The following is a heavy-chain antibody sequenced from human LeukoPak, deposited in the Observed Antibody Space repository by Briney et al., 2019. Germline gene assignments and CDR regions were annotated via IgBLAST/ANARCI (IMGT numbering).Heavy chain of an antibody. CDR1: GFTFNNYG. D-gene: IGHD5-18*01. Sequence: SGGSLRLSCAASGFTFNNYGMHWFRQAPGKGLEWVAVASFDGSKKFYGDSVKGRFTISRDSSKDTLSLQMNSLRAEDTAVYYCAKELRGYSYGEHWGQGTLVTVSS. CDR2: ASFDGSKK. J-gene: IGHJ4*02. V-gene: IGHV3-30*18. CDR3: AKELRGYSYGEH.